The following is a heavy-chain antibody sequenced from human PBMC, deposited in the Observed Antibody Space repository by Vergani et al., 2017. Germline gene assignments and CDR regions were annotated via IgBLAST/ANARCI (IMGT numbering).Heavy chain of an antibody. CDR1: GDSFSSDSHH. D-gene: IGHD2-15*01. J-gene: IGHJ4*02. CDR2: IYISGST. CDR3: ASKRGACRAAYCHSYDF. Sequence: QVQLQESGPGLVKPSQTLSLTCTVSGDSFSSDSHHWTWIRQPAGKGLEWIGRIYISGSTNYNPSLKSRVAISVDTSKNQFSLKLNSVTAADTAVYYCASKRGACRAAYCHSYDFWGPGTLVGVSS. V-gene: IGHV4-61*02.